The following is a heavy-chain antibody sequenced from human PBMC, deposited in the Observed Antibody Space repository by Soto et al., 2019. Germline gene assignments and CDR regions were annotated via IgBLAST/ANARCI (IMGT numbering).Heavy chain of an antibody. Sequence: QVQLEQSGAEVKKLGASVKVSCKASGYRFTSYDISWVRQATGQGLEWMGWMNPKRGNAGYAQKFRGRVTMTRDTSRSTADRELNHLGSEDTAVYYCARGATAGYDFWTKPRGDCCDSWGQGTVVTVST. CDR2: MNPKRGNA. D-gene: IGHD3-3*01. CDR1: GYRFTSYD. V-gene: IGHV1-8*01. CDR3: ARGATAGYDFWTKPRGDCCDS. J-gene: IGHJ5*01.